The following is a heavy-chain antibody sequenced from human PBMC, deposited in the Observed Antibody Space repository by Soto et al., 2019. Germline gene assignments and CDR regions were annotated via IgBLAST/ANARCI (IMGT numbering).Heavy chain of an antibody. CDR2: IWFDGTNE. J-gene: IGHJ4*02. CDR1: GFIFSSCA. CDR3: AKPYSGYDRRLQEFYYFDY. V-gene: IGHV3-30*02. Sequence: GGSLRLSCGASGFIFSSCAMHWVRQAPGKGLEWVSVIWFDGTNEYYADSVKGRFTVSRDNSQGTLYLQMNSLRAEDTAVYYCAKPYSGYDRRLQEFYYFDYWGQGTLVTVSS. D-gene: IGHD5-12*01.